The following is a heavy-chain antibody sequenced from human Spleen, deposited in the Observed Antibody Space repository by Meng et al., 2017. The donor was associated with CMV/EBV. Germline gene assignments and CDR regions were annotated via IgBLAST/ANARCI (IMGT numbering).Heavy chain of an antibody. CDR1: GSLNSSTYYY. J-gene: IGHJ5*02. D-gene: IGHD2-21*02. V-gene: IGHV4-39*01. Sequence: GSLNSSTYYYWGWVRQPPGKGLEWIGTTYYTGSTYYNPSLKSRVTISVDTSKNQFSLKVTSVTAADTAVYYCARRPIVVVTAIIDTWGQGILVTVSS. CDR3: ARRPIVVVTAIIDT. CDR2: TYYTGST.